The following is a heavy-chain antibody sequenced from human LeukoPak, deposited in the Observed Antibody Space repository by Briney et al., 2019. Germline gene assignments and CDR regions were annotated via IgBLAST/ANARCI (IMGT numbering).Heavy chain of an antibody. J-gene: IGHJ4*02. CDR3: ARARGRGYSYGLSYFDY. V-gene: IGHV1-8*01. CDR1: GYTFTSYD. CDR2: MNPNSGNT. D-gene: IGHD5-18*01. Sequence: GASVKVSCKASGYTFTSYDINWVRQATGQGLEWMGWMNPNSGNTGYAQKFQGRVTMTRNTSISTAYMELSSLRSEDTAVYYCARARGRGYSYGLSYFDYWGQGTLVTVSS.